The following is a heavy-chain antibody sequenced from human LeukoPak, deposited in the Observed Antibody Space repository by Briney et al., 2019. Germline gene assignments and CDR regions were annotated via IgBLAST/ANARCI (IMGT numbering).Heavy chain of an antibody. CDR3: ARDRDGNSGVDY. J-gene: IGHJ4*02. CDR1: GFTFRSYA. Sequence: PGGSLRLSCEASGFTFRSYAFHWVRQPPGKGLEWVALISYDGSNKYYADSVKGRFTISRDNSKNTLYLQMNSLRAEDTAVYYCARDRDGNSGVDYWGQGTLVTVSS. V-gene: IGHV3-30*04. CDR2: ISYDGSNK. D-gene: IGHD4-23*01.